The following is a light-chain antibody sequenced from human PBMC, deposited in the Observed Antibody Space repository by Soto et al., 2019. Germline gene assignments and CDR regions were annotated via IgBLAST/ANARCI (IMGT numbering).Light chain of an antibody. J-gene: IGKJ1*01. CDR2: KAS. V-gene: IGKV1-5*03. Sequence: DIQMTQSPSTLSASVGDRVAITCRASQRISNWLAWYQQKPGKAPNLLIYKASTLESGIPSRFSGSGSGTEFTLTISSLQPDDSATYYCQQYYSFSTLGQGTKVDIK. CDR1: QRISNW. CDR3: QQYYSFST.